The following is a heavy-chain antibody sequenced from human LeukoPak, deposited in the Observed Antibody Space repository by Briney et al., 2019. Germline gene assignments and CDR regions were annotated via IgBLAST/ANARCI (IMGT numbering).Heavy chain of an antibody. J-gene: IGHJ4*02. CDR1: GFTFSSYS. CDR2: ISWDGGST. D-gene: IGHD3-22*01. CDR3: AKDLYDSSGYYHGGFDY. Sequence: GGSLRLSCAASGFTFSSYSMNWVRQAPGKGLEWVSLISWDGGSTYYADSVKGRFTISRDNSKNSLYLQMNSLRAEDTALYYCAKDLYDSSGYYHGGFDYWGQGTLVTVSS. V-gene: IGHV3-43D*03.